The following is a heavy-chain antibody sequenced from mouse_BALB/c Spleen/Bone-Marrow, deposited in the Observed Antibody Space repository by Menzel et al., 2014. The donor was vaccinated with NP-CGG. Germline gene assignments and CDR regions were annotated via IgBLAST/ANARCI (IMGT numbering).Heavy chain of an antibody. D-gene: IGHD1-1*01. CDR1: GYTFTSYY. CDR2: VNPSNGGT. V-gene: IGHV1S81*02. Sequence: QVQLQQSGAELVKPGASIKLSCKASGYTFTSYYMYWVKQRPGQGLEWIGEVNPSNGGTNFNEKFKSKSTLTVDKSAASAFIQLSSRTSEDSAVYYCTRTGDGNKGAWFAYWGQGTLVTVSA. CDR3: TRTGDGNKGAWFAY. J-gene: IGHJ3*01.